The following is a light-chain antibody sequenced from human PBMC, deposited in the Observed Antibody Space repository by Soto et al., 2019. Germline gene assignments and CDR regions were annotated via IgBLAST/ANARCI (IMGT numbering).Light chain of an antibody. J-gene: IGKJ5*01. CDR2: DAS. CDR1: QTVSSY. V-gene: IGKV3-11*01. CDR3: QRRSTSIT. Sequence: IVLTQSPATLSLWPGETAILSCRASQTVSSYLSWYQHKPGQAPRLLIYDASKRAPGIPDRFSGSGSGTDFTLTISSLEPEDFAVYYCQRRSTSITFGQGTRLEIE.